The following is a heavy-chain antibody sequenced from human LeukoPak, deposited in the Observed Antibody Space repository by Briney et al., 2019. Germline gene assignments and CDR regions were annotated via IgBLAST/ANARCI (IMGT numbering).Heavy chain of an antibody. CDR2: FSSSSSYI. CDR3: ARDTVAYSSSLIDY. J-gene: IGHJ4*02. Sequence: GGPLGLSFEASGLYFRPFPRTGFPKAQGKGLDWSYAFSSSSSYIYYADSVKGRFTISRDNAKNSLYLQMNSLRAEDTAAYYCARDTVAYSSSLIDYWGQGALVTVSS. V-gene: IGHV3-21*01. CDR1: GLYFRPFP. D-gene: IGHD6-13*01.